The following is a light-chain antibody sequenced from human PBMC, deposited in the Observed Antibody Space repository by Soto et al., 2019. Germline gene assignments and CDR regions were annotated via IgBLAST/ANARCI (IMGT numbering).Light chain of an antibody. CDR3: QQYGSSPWT. CDR2: GAS. Sequence: EILLTQYPGTLSLSPGERATLSCRASPSASSRYLAWYQQKPGQAPRLLIYGASTRATGIPDRFSGSESGTDFTLTISGLEPEDFSGYYGQQYGSSPWTVGQGTKVEIK. V-gene: IGKV3-20*01. J-gene: IGKJ1*01. CDR1: PSASSRY.